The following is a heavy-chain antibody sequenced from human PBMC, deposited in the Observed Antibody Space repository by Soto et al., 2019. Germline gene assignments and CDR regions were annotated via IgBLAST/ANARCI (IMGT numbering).Heavy chain of an antibody. CDR3: ARDLVRDYYDSSGYYGLRDY. J-gene: IGHJ4*02. V-gene: IGHV3-48*02. CDR1: GFTFSSYS. CDR2: ISSSSSTI. D-gene: IGHD3-22*01. Sequence: QPVGSLRLSCAASGFTFSSYSMNWVRQAPGKGLEWVSYISSSSSTIYYADSVKGRFTISRDNAKNSLYLQMNSLRDEDTAVYYCARDLVRDYYDSSGYYGLRDYWGQGTLVTV.